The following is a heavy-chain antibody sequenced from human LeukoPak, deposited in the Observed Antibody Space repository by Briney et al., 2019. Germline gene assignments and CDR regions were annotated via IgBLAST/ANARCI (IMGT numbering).Heavy chain of an antibody. D-gene: IGHD6-25*01. CDR1: GFTFSSYS. Sequence: GGSLRLSCAASGFTFSSYSMNWVRQAPGKGLEGVSSISSSSSYIYYADSVKGRFTISRDNAKNSVYLQMNSLRAEDTAVYYCARGAATNDYWGQGTLVTVSS. CDR3: ARGAATNDY. V-gene: IGHV3-21*01. J-gene: IGHJ4*02. CDR2: ISSSSSYI.